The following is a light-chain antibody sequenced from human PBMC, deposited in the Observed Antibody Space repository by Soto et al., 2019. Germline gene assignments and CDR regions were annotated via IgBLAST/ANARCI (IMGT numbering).Light chain of an antibody. J-gene: IGLJ1*01. Sequence: QSVLTQPPSVSAAPGQKVTISCSGSSSNIGFTSVCWYQQPPEAAPQLLIYENDKRPSGIPDRFSGSKSGTSATLEITGLQTGDEADYYCGTWDSSLSADVFGTGTKVTVL. CDR1: SSNIGFTS. V-gene: IGLV1-51*02. CDR2: END. CDR3: GTWDSSLSADV.